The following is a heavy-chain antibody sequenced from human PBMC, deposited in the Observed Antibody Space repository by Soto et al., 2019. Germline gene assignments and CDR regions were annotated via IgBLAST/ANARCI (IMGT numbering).Heavy chain of an antibody. V-gene: IGHV3-30-3*01. D-gene: IGHD6-19*01. CDR3: ARVSAVRHYWYFDL. J-gene: IGHJ2*01. CDR2: ISKDGTNR. CDR1: EFTFSSYA. Sequence: QVQLVESGGGVVQPGRSLRLSCAASEFTFSSYAMHWVRQAPGKGLEWVAVISKDGTNRNYVDSVKGRFTISRDNSKNTLFLQMNSLRDEDTAVYYCARVSAVRHYWYFDLWGRGTLVTVSS.